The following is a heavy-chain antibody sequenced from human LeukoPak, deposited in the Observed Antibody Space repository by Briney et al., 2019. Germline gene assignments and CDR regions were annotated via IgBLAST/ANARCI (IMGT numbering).Heavy chain of an antibody. V-gene: IGHV3-21*01. CDR1: GFTFSTYA. CDR2: ISSGSSYL. J-gene: IGHJ4*02. D-gene: IGHD6-6*01. Sequence: GGSLRLSCADSGFTFSTYAMHWVRQAPGKGLEWVSSISSGSSYLYYADSMKGRFTISRDNAKNSLYLQMNSLRAEDTAVYSCARDHLTYSSLSDFDYWGQGTLVTVSS. CDR3: ARDHLTYSSLSDFDY.